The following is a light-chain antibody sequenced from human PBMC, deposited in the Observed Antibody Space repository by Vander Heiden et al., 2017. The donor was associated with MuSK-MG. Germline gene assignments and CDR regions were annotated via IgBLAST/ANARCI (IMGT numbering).Light chain of an antibody. CDR1: QSVLHSSNNKNY. V-gene: IGKV4-1*01. CDR2: WAS. J-gene: IGKJ4*01. Sequence: DIVMTQSPDSLAVSLGERATINCKSSQSVLHSSNNKNYLVWYQQKPGQPPKLLIYWASTRESGVPDRFSGSGSGTDFTLTISSLQAEDVAVYYCQQYDTIPLAFGGGTKVEIK. CDR3: QQYDTIPLA.